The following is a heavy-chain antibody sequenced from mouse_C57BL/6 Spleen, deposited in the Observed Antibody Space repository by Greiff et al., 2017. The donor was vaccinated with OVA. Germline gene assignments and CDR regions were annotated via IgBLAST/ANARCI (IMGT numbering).Heavy chain of an antibody. V-gene: IGHV1-82*01. CDR2: IYPGDGDT. Sequence: QVHVKQSGPELVKPGASVKISCKASGYAFSSSWMNWVKQRPGKGLEWIGRIYPGDGDTNYNGKFKGKATLTADKSSSTAYMQLSSLTSEDSAVYVCARSDDYGSSPWFAYWGQGTLVTVSA. CDR3: ARSDDYGSSPWFAY. J-gene: IGHJ3*01. CDR1: GYAFSSSW. D-gene: IGHD1-1*01.